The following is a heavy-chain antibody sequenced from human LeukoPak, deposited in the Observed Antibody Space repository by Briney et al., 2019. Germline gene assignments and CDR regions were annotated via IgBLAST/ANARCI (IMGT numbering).Heavy chain of an antibody. D-gene: IGHD3-10*01. CDR1: GGSISSYY. J-gene: IGHJ6*03. CDR2: IYYSGST. V-gene: IGHV4-59*01. CDR3: ARVLMVRGVRDYYYMDV. Sequence: SETLSLTCTVSGGSISSYYWSWIRQPPGKGLEWIGYIYYSGSTNYNPSLKSRVTISVDTSKNQFSLKLSSVTAADTAVYYCARVLMVRGVRDYYYMDVWGKGTTVTVSS.